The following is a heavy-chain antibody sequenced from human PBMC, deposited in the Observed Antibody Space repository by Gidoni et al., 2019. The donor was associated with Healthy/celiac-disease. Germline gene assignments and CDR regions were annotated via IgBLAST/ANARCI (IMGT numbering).Heavy chain of an antibody. V-gene: IGHV3-33*01. CDR1: GFTFSSYG. Sequence: QVQLVDSGGGVVQPGRSVRLSCAASGFTFSSYGMHWVRQAPGKGLEWVAVIWYDGSNKYYADSVKGRFTISRDNSKNTLYLQMNSLRAEDTAVYYCAREYGFWSGYPWYYGMDVWGQGTTVTVSS. CDR2: IWYDGSNK. J-gene: IGHJ6*02. CDR3: AREYGFWSGYPWYYGMDV. D-gene: IGHD3-3*01.